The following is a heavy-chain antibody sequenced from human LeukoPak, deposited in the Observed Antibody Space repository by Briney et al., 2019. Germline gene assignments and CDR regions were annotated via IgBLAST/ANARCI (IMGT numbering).Heavy chain of an antibody. CDR3: ARAEVVVVPERYFDL. CDR2: IYTSGST. D-gene: IGHD3-22*01. J-gene: IGHJ2*01. V-gene: IGHV4-4*07. Sequence: SETLSLTCTVSGGSISSYYWSWIRQPAGKGLEWIGRIYTSGSTNYNPSLKSRVTMSVDTSNNQFSLKLSSVTAADTAVYYCARAEVVVVPERYFDLWGRGTLVTVSS. CDR1: GGSISSYY.